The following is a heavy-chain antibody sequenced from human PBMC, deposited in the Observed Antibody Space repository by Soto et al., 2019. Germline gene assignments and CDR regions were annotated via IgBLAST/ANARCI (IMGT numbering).Heavy chain of an antibody. J-gene: IGHJ6*02. D-gene: IGHD6-25*01. V-gene: IGHV3-33*01. CDR3: ARDPASSMDV. CDR1: GYTFSSHG. CDR2: IWYDGSKK. Sequence: QVQLVESGGGVVQPGRSLRLSCAASGYTFSSHGMHWVRQAPGKGLEWVAAIWYDGSKKCYADSVKGRFTISRDDSRNTLYLEMNSLRADDTAVYYCARDPASSMDVWGQGTTVIVSS.